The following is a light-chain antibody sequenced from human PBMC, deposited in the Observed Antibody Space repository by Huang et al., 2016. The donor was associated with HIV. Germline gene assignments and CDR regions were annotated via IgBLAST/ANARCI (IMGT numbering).Light chain of an antibody. J-gene: IGKJ1*01. Sequence: DIQMTQSPSSLSTSVGDRLTITCRVSQSISTDLNWYQQRPGQAPKLLIYAASSLQSGVPSRFSGSGSGTDFTLTISSLQPEDFATYYCQQTYSTLGTFGQGTKVEIK. CDR1: QSISTD. CDR2: AAS. V-gene: IGKV1-39*01. CDR3: QQTYSTLGT.